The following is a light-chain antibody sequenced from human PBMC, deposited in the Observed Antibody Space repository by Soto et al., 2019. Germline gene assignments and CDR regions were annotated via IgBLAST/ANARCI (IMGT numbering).Light chain of an antibody. CDR3: QQSYSTPIT. Sequence: DIQMTQSPSSLSASVGDRVTITCRASQSVSSYLNWYQQKPGKAPKLLIYAASSLQSGVPSRFSGSGSGTDFTLTISSLQPEDFANYYCQQSYSTPITFGGGTKVDIK. CDR2: AAS. J-gene: IGKJ4*01. V-gene: IGKV1-39*01. CDR1: QSVSSY.